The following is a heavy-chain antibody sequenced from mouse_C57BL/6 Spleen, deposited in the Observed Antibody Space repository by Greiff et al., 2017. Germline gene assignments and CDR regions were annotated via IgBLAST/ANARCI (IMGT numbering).Heavy chain of an antibody. CDR2: IDPENGDT. Sequence: VQLKQSGAELVRPGASVKLSCTASGFNIKDDYMHWVKQRPEQGLEWIGWIDPENGDTEYASKFQGKATITADTSSNTAYLQLSSLTSEDTAVYYCTTGNNYFDYWGQGTTLTVSS. J-gene: IGHJ2*01. V-gene: IGHV14-4*01. CDR3: TTGNNYFDY. D-gene: IGHD2-1*01. CDR1: GFNIKDDY.